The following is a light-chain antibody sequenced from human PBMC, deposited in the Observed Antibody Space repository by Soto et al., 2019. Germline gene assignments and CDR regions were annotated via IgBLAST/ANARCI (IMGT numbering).Light chain of an antibody. CDR1: SSNIGAGYD. CDR3: QSYDSSLSGSGVV. CDR2: GNS. Sequence: QSVLTQPPSLSGAPGQRVTISCTGSSSNIGAGYDVHWYQQLPGTAPKLLIYGNSNRPSGVTDRFSGSKSGTSASLAITGLQAEDEADYYCQSYDSSLSGSGVVFGGGTKLTVL. V-gene: IGLV1-40*01. J-gene: IGLJ2*01.